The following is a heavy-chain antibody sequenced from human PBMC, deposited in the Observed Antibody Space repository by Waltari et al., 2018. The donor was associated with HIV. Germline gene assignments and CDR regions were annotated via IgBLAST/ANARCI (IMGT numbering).Heavy chain of an antibody. D-gene: IGHD3-10*01. V-gene: IGHV1-2*04. CDR2: INPGKGDT. CDR1: GYTFGAFN. CDR3: SRSESSTWANLDF. Sequence: QVQLVQSGTEVRNPGASVTVACRTSGYTFGAFNLHWVRQAPGEGCEWVGWINPGKGDTDYAQKVQGWVTMTKGTYSNTVYLTLNRLRSDDTAIYYCSRSESSTWANLDFWGQGTLVSVSS. J-gene: IGHJ4*02.